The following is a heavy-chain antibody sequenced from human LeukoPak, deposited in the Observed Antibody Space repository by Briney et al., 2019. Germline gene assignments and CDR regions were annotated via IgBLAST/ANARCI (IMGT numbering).Heavy chain of an antibody. Sequence: ASVKVSCKASGYTFTSYDIHWVRQATGQGLEWMGWMNPNSGNTGYAQKFQGRVTITRNTYISTAYMELSSLRSEDTAVYYCAREVGYNWNYANWFDPWGQGTLVTVSS. V-gene: IGHV1-8*01. CDR2: MNPNSGNT. D-gene: IGHD1-7*01. CDR3: AREVGYNWNYANWFDP. CDR1: GYTFTSYD. J-gene: IGHJ5*02.